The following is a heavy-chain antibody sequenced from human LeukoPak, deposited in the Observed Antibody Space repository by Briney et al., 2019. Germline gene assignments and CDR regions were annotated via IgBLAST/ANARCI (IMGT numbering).Heavy chain of an antibody. CDR1: GYTFTNYG. V-gene: IGHV1-18*01. J-gene: IGHJ3*02. Sequence: ASVKVSCKASGYTFTNYGISWVRQAPGQGLEWMGWISAYNGNTNYAQKLQGRVTMTTDTSTSTAYMELRSLRSDDTAMYYCARGNYDILTGPRRTDAFDIWGQGTMVTVSS. D-gene: IGHD3-9*01. CDR2: ISAYNGNT. CDR3: ARGNYDILTGPRRTDAFDI.